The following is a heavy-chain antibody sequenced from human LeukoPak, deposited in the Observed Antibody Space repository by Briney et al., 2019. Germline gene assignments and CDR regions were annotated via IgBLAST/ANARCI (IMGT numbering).Heavy chain of an antibody. Sequence: ASVKVSFKVSGYTLTELSMHWVRQAPGKGLEWMGGFDPEDGETFYAQKFQGRVTMTEDTSTDTAYMELSSLRSEDTAVYYCATATMVRGVTWFDPWGQGTLVTVSS. CDR2: FDPEDGET. V-gene: IGHV1-24*01. J-gene: IGHJ5*02. CDR3: ATATMVRGVTWFDP. D-gene: IGHD3-10*01. CDR1: GYTLTELS.